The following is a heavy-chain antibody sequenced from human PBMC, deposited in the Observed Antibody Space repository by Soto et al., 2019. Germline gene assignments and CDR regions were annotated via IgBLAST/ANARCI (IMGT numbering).Heavy chain of an antibody. CDR3: GSKFGEFLADVFEI. CDR1: NASISSRKW. Sequence: SETLSLTCTVSNASISSRKWWTWVRQTPGKGLEWIGEIYHSGSINHNPSLKSRVTMSVDKSNNQFSLKMTSVTAADTAVYYCGSKFGEFLADVFEIWGQGTVFTVS. V-gene: IGHV4-4*02. J-gene: IGHJ3*02. D-gene: IGHD3-10*01. CDR2: IYHSGSI.